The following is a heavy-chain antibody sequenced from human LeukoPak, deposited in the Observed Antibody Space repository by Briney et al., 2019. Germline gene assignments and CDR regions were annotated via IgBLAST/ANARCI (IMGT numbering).Heavy chain of an antibody. CDR3: AKIGAPYCGGDCYSFGY. J-gene: IGHJ4*02. CDR1: GFTFSSYA. Sequence: GGSLRLSCAASGFTFSSYATRWVRQAPGKGLEWVSAISGSGGSTYYADSVKGRFTISRDNSKNTLYLQMNSLRAEDTAVYYCAKIGAPYCGGDCYSFGYWGQGTLVAVSS. CDR2: ISGSGGST. D-gene: IGHD2-21*02. V-gene: IGHV3-23*01.